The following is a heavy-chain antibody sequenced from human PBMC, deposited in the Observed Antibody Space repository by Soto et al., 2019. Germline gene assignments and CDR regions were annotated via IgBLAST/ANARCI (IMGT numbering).Heavy chain of an antibody. CDR2: IYYSGST. D-gene: IGHD3-22*01. CDR3: ARWGYYDSSGYCFDY. CDR1: GCSISSSIYY. Sequence: TSETLSLTCPVSGCSISSSIYYWGWIRQPPGKGLEWIGSIYYSGSTYYNPSLKSRVTISVDTSKNQFSLKLSSVTAADTAVYYCARWGYYDSSGYCFDYWGQGTLVTVSS. V-gene: IGHV4-39*01. J-gene: IGHJ4*02.